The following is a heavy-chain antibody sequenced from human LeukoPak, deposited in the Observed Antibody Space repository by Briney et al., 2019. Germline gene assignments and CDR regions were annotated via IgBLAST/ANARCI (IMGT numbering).Heavy chain of an antibody. Sequence: ASVKVSCKASGGIFSSYAISWVRQAPGQGLEWMGGIIPIFGTANYAQKFQGRVTITADKSTSTAYMELSSLRSEDTAVYYCGRGSGSPLGGMDVWGKGTTVTVSS. D-gene: IGHD3-10*01. CDR3: GRGSGSPLGGMDV. J-gene: IGHJ6*04. CDR2: IIPIFGTA. V-gene: IGHV1-69*06. CDR1: GGIFSSYA.